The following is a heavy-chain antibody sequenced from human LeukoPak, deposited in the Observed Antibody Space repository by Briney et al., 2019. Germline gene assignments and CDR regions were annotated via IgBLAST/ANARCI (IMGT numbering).Heavy chain of an antibody. V-gene: IGHV3-21*01. CDR3: ARDVGGKAVAVYFDY. D-gene: IGHD6-19*01. J-gene: IGHJ4*02. CDR1: GFTFSSYS. Sequence: PGGSLRLSCAASGFTFSSYSMNWVRQAPGKGLEWVSSISSSSSYIYYADSVKGRFTISRDNAKNSLYLQMNSLRAEDTAVYYCARDVGGKAVAVYFDYWGQGTLVTVSS. CDR2: ISSSSSYI.